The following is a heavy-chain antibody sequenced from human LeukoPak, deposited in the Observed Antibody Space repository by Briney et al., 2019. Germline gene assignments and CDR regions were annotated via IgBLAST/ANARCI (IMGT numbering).Heavy chain of an antibody. D-gene: IGHD6-13*01. Sequence: SVKVSCKASGGTFSSYAISWVRQAPGQGLEWMGGIIPIFGTANYAQKFQGRVTITADESTSTAYMELSSLRSEDTAVYYCARSVYSSSWHYYYYYMDVWGKGTTVAVSS. CDR3: ARSVYSSSWHYYYYYMDV. CDR2: IIPIFGTA. J-gene: IGHJ6*03. CDR1: GGTFSSYA. V-gene: IGHV1-69*01.